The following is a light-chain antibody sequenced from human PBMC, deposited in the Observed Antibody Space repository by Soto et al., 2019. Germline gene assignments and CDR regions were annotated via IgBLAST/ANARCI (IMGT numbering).Light chain of an antibody. CDR3: QQAYGSPLT. V-gene: IGKV1-39*01. Sequence: DIQMTQSPSSLSASVGDRVTLTCRTSQGINIYLNWYQQRPGKAPQLLIYAASNLHSGVPSRFSGSGSGTDFSLTINNLQPEDVATYYCQQAYGSPLTFGGGTKVE. CDR2: AAS. J-gene: IGKJ4*01. CDR1: QGINIY.